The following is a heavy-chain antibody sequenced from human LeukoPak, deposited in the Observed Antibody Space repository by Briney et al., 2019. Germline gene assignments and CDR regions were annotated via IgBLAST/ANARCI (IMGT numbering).Heavy chain of an antibody. J-gene: IGHJ6*02. Sequence: ASVKVSCKASGGTVSSYAISWVRQAPGQGLEWMGRLIPIFGIANYAQKFQGRVTITADKSTSTAYMELSSLRSEDTAVYYCAREITAMNYYYYGMDVWGQATTVTVSS. V-gene: IGHV1-69*04. CDR1: GGTVSSYA. D-gene: IGHD5-18*01. CDR3: AREITAMNYYYYGMDV. CDR2: LIPIFGIA.